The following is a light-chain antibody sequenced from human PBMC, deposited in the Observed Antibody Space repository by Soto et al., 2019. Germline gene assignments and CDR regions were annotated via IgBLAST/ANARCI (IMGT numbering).Light chain of an antibody. CDR1: SSDIGSYDH. CDR2: AVS. V-gene: IGLV2-14*03. J-gene: IGLJ1*01. Sequence: QSVLTQPASVSGSPGQSITISCSGTSSDIGSYDHVAWYQQFPGKSPNLIIYAVSDRPSGVSDRFSGSKSGISASLTISGLQTEDEADYYCVSYTDRQSYLFGTGTKVT. CDR3: VSYTDRQSYL.